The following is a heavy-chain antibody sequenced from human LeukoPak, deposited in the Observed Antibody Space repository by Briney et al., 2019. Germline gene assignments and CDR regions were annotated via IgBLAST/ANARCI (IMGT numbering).Heavy chain of an antibody. V-gene: IGHV3-64D*06. D-gene: IGHD2/OR15-2a*01. Sequence: GGSLRLSCSAPGFTFSSSAMYWVRQAPGKGLEYVSAISSNGGSTYYADSVKGRFTISRDNSKNTLYLQMSSLRAEDTAVYYCVKDSRPVRGRKEFDYWGQGTLVTVSS. CDR1: GFTFSSSA. CDR3: VKDSRPVRGRKEFDY. CDR2: ISSNGGST. J-gene: IGHJ4*02.